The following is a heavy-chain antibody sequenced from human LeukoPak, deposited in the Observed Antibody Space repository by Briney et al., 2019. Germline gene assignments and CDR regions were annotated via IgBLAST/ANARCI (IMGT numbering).Heavy chain of an antibody. Sequence: TGGSLRLSCAAPGFTFSGYWMSWVRQPPGKGLEWIGEINHSGSTNYNPSLKSRVTISVDTSKNQFSLKLSSVTAADTAVYYCARGSGYSYGYDYYYYMDVWGKGTTVTVSS. D-gene: IGHD5-18*01. CDR2: INHSGST. CDR1: GFTFSGYW. J-gene: IGHJ6*03. V-gene: IGHV4-34*01. CDR3: ARGSGYSYGYDYYYYMDV.